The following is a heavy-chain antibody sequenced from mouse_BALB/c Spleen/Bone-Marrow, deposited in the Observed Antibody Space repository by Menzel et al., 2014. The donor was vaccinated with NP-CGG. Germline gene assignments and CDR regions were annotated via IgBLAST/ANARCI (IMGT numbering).Heavy chain of an antibody. CDR3: ARGLRHAMDY. CDR2: IDPENGNT. J-gene: IGHJ4*01. V-gene: IGHV14-1*02. Sequence: VQLKQSGAELVRPGALVKLSCKASGFNIKDYYMHRVKQRPEQGLEWIGWIDPENGNTIYDPKFQGKASITADTSSNTAYLQLSSLPSEDTAVYYCARGLRHAMDYWGQGTSVTVSS. CDR1: GFNIKDYY. D-gene: IGHD2-4*01.